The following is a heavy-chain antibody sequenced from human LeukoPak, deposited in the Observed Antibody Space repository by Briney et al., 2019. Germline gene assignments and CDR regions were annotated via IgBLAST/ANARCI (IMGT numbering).Heavy chain of an antibody. J-gene: IGHJ4*02. Sequence: GTSLRLSCAASGFTFTTYGMHWVRQAPGKGLEYVSAISSDGARTYYADSVKGRFTISRDNSKNTLYLQMSSLRAEDTAVYYCASGYGSGPYYKGFSDCWGQGTLVTVSS. CDR1: GFTFTTYG. CDR3: ASGYGSGPYYKGFSDC. D-gene: IGHD3-10*01. V-gene: IGHV3-64D*09. CDR2: ISSDGART.